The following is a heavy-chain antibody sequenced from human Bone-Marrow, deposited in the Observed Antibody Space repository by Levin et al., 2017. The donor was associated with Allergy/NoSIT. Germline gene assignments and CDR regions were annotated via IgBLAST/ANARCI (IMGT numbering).Heavy chain of an antibody. D-gene: IGHD2-21*02. V-gene: IGHV3-30-3*01. J-gene: IGHJ6*02. CDR2: ISYDGSNK. CDR3: ARDSRRGGDCYLVWKRRSGECYYYYGMDV. CDR1: GFTFSSYA. Sequence: SCAASGFTFSSYAMHWVRQAPGKGLEWVAVISYDGSNKYYADSVKGRFTISRDNSKNTLYLQMNSLRAEDTAVYYCARDSRRGGDCYLVWKRRSGECYYYYGMDVWGQGTTVTVSS.